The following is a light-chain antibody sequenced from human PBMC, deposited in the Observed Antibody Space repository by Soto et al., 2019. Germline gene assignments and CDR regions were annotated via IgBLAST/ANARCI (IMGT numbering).Light chain of an antibody. CDR3: SSYTSSRTLV. J-gene: IGLJ2*01. V-gene: IGLV2-14*01. Sequence: QSALTQPASVSGSPGQSITISCTGTSSDIGAYKYVSWYQQHPGRAPKLMIYEVIHRPSGVSSRFSGSKSGKPASLSISGLQADDEADYYCSSYTSSRTLVFGGGTKLTVL. CDR2: EVI. CDR1: SSDIGAYKY.